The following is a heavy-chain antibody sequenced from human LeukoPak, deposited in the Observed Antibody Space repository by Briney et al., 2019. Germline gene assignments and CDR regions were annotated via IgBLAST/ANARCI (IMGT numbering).Heavy chain of an antibody. Sequence: SETLFLTCAVHGESFSGLYWSWVRHVPGKGLEWIGEINYTGSTSYNPSLKSRVTISVDTSQNQFFLLLTSVTAADTAVYYCARVAGYLPTRWFDPWGQGTHVTVSS. D-gene: IGHD6-25*01. CDR1: GESFSGLY. J-gene: IGHJ5*02. CDR3: ARVAGYLPTRWFDP. V-gene: IGHV4-34*01. CDR2: INYTGST.